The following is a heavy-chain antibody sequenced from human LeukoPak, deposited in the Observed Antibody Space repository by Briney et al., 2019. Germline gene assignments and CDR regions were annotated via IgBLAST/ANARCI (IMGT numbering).Heavy chain of an antibody. CDR2: ISSSSSII. CDR1: GFTFSDYT. V-gene: IGHV3-48*04. Sequence: GGSLRLSCAASGFTFSDYTMNWVRQAPGKGLEWVSYISSSSSIIYHADSVKGRFTISRDNAKNSLSLQMNSLRAEDTAVYYCARHKLGTFNFDYWGQGTLVTVSS. CDR3: ARHKLGTFNFDY. J-gene: IGHJ4*02. D-gene: IGHD7-27*01.